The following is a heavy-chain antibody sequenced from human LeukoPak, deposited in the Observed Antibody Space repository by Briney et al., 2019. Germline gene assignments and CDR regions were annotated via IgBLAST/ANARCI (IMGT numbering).Heavy chain of an antibody. CDR3: ARSFRPTYYFDY. J-gene: IGHJ4*02. V-gene: IGHV4-61*02. CDR2: IYTSGIT. Sequence: SQTLSLTCTVSGGSISSGSYFWSWIRQPAGKGLEWIGRIYTSGITNYNPSLKSRVTISVDTSKNQFSLKVSSVTAADTAVYYCARSFRPTYYFDYWGQGTLVTVSS. CDR1: GGSISSGSYF.